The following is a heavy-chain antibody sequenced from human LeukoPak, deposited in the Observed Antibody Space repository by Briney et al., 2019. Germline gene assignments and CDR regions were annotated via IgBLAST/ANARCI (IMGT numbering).Heavy chain of an antibody. CDR1: GFTFSSYW. Sequence: GGSLRLSCVASGFTFSSYWMSWVRQVPGMGLESVANIKQDGSHIYYVDSLKGRFTISRDNAKNSLYLQMNSLRVEDTAVYYCARIGYSSSSFDYWGQGTLVTVSS. V-gene: IGHV3-7*01. D-gene: IGHD6-6*01. J-gene: IGHJ4*02. CDR2: IKQDGSHI. CDR3: ARIGYSSSSFDY.